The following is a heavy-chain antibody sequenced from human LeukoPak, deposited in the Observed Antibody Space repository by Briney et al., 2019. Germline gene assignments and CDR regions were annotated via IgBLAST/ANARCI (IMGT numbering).Heavy chain of an antibody. Sequence: GGSYRLSCTISGYFFPNAWLNWVRQAPGRGLEWVGRIKSNQDGGITDYAAPVQDRFTISRDDSKNTMYLQMNNLKTEDTAVYYCTTDREWCTYNWGQGTLVTVSS. CDR1: GYFFPNAW. CDR2: IKSNQDGGIT. D-gene: IGHD2-8*02. CDR3: TTDREWCTYN. V-gene: IGHV3-15*01. J-gene: IGHJ4*02.